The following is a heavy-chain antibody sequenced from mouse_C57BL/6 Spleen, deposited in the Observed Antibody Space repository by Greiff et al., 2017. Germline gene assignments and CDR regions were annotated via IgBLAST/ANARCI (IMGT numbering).Heavy chain of an antibody. CDR1: GYTFTSYW. J-gene: IGHJ2*01. V-gene: IGHV1-59*01. D-gene: IGHD1-1*01. CDR2: IDPSDSYT. CDR3: ARSPPITTVVATDGGFDY. Sequence: QVQLQQPGAELVRPGTSVKLSCKASGYTFTSYWMHWVKQRPGQGLEWIGVIDPSDSYTNYNQKFKGKATLTVDTSSSTAYMKLSSLTSEDSAVYYCARSPPITTVVATDGGFDYWGQGTTLTVSS.